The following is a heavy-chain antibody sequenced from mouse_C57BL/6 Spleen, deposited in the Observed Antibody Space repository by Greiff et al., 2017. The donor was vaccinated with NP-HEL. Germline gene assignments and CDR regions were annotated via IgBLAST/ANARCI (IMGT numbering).Heavy chain of an antibody. D-gene: IGHD2-4*01. CDR3: ARGDYYDYARFAY. V-gene: IGHV1-18*01. CDR1: GYTFTDYN. J-gene: IGHJ3*01. Sequence: EVQLQQSGPELVKPGASVKIPCKASGYTFTDYNMDWVKQSHGKSLEWIGDINPNNGGTIYNQKFKGKATLTVDKSSSTAYMELRSLTSEDTAVYYCARGDYYDYARFAYWGQGTLVTVSA. CDR2: INPNNGGT.